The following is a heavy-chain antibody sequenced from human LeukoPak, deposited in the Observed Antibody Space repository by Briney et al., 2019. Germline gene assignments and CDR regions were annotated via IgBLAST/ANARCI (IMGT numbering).Heavy chain of an antibody. J-gene: IGHJ4*02. D-gene: IGHD3-10*01. V-gene: IGHV3-48*02. CDR1: GFTFSSYS. Sequence: GGALRLSCAASGFTFSSYSMNWVRQAPGKGLEWVSYISSSSTIYYADSVKGRFTISRDNAKNSLYLQMNSLRDEDTAVYYCVREGFYESGSLPTFYFDYWGQGTLVTVSS. CDR3: VREGFYESGSLPTFYFDY. CDR2: ISSSSTI.